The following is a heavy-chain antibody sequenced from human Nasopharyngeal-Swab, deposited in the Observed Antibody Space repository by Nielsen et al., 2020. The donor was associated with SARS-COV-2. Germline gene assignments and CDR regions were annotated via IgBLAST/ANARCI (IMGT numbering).Heavy chain of an antibody. J-gene: IGHJ4*02. V-gene: IGHV4-39*01. CDR3: VRSRSWYYFDY. D-gene: IGHD6-13*01. Sequence: SETLSLTCTVSGDSIAYSTFYWGWIRPPPGKGLEWIGNSYYNGITYQNPSLKSRLTISVDKSKNQLSLQLSSVTAADTAVYYCVRSRSWYYFDYWAQGTQVTVSS. CDR2: SYYNGIT. CDR1: GDSIAYSTFY.